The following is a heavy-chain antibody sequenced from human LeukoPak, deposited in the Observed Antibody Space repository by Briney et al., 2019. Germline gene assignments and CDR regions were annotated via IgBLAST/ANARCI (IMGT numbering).Heavy chain of an antibody. Sequence: GGSLRLSCAASGFTLSSEYMSWVRQAPGKGLEWVSVIYSGGSTYYADSVKGRFTISRDKSKNTVYLQMNSLRFEDTAMYYCARNWFDPWGQGTLVTVSS. CDR2: IYSGGST. CDR1: GFTLSSEY. CDR3: ARNWFDP. V-gene: IGHV3-53*05. J-gene: IGHJ5*02.